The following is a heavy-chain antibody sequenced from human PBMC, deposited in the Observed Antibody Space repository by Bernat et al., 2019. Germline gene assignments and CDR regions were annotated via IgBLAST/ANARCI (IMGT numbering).Heavy chain of an antibody. CDR2: FDPEDGET. Sequence: QVQLVQSGAEVKKPGASVKVSCKVSGYTLTELSMHWVRQAPGKGLEWMGGFDPEDGETIYAQKFQGRVTMTEVTSTDTAYMELSSLRSEDTAVYYCATGSITMVRGVRYAFDIWGQGTMVTVSS. J-gene: IGHJ3*02. V-gene: IGHV1-24*01. CDR1: GYTLTELS. CDR3: ATGSITMVRGVRYAFDI. D-gene: IGHD3-10*01.